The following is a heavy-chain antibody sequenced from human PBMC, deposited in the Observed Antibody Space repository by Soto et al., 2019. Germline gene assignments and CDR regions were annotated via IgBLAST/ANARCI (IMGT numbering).Heavy chain of an antibody. D-gene: IGHD1-26*01. CDR1: GASINSGGFL. Sequence: SETLSLTCTVSGASINSGGFLWTWIRQRPGQGLEWLGSIYYTGSTYFNPSLESQVAMSVDTSKSQFSLKMRSMTAADTAIYYCARVVQDNDHARDYSMDVWGQGTTVTVSS. J-gene: IGHJ6*02. CDR2: IYYTGST. V-gene: IGHV4-31*01. CDR3: ARVVQDNDHARDYSMDV.